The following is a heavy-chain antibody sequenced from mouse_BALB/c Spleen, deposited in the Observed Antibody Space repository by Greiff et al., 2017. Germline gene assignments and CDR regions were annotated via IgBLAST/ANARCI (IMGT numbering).Heavy chain of an antibody. Sequence: DVKLVESGGGLVKPGGSLKLSCAASGFTFSDYYMYWVRQTPEKRLEWVATISDGGSYTYYPDSVKGRFTISRDNAKNNLYLQMSSLKSEDTAMYYCAREGSMITTRGPWFAYWGQGTLVTVSA. D-gene: IGHD2-4*01. CDR3: AREGSMITTRGPWFAY. CDR1: GFTFSDYY. J-gene: IGHJ3*01. CDR2: ISDGGSYT. V-gene: IGHV5-4*02.